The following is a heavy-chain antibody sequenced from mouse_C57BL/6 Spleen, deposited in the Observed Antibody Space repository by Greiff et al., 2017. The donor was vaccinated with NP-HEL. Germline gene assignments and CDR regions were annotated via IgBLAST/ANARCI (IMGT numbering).Heavy chain of an antibody. Sequence: VQLQQPGAELVRPGSSVKLSCKASGYTFTSYWMHWVKQRPIQGLEWIGNIDPSDSETHYNQKFKDKATLTVDKSSSTAYMQLSSLTSENSAVYYCARRSLYYDYDDYAMDYWGKGTSVTVSS. J-gene: IGHJ4*01. CDR2: IDPSDSET. D-gene: IGHD2-4*01. CDR3: ARRSLYYDYDDYAMDY. CDR1: GYTFTSYW. V-gene: IGHV1-52*01.